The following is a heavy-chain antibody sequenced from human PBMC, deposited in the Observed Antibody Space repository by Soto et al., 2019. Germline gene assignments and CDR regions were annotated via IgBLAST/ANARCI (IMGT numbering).Heavy chain of an antibody. V-gene: IGHV1-18*01. CDR2: ITASNGNA. Sequence: QVQLVQSGPEVKNPGASLKVSCKASGYTFTNYGITWVRQAPGQGLEWMGWITASNGNANYAREIQGRLTLTRDTSTNTASMELRSLRSDDTAVYYCARVASCSSTSCYDNFHYGLAVWGQGTTVIVSS. J-gene: IGHJ6*02. CDR3: ARVASCSSTSCYDNFHYGLAV. CDR1: GYTFTNYG. D-gene: IGHD2-2*01.